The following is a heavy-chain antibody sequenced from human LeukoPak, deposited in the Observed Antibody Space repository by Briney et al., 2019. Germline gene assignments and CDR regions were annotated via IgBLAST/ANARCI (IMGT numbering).Heavy chain of an antibody. J-gene: IGHJ2*01. CDR2: ISSSGTYI. CDR3: ARPRGWERRWYFDL. CDR1: GSTFSNYG. Sequence: GGSLRLSCAASGSTFSNYGMNWVRQAPGKGLEWVSSISSSGTYIYYVDSMKGRFTISRDNAKNSLYLQMDSLRDEDTAVYYCARPRGWERRWYFDLWGRGTLVTVSS. V-gene: IGHV3-21*04. D-gene: IGHD1-26*01.